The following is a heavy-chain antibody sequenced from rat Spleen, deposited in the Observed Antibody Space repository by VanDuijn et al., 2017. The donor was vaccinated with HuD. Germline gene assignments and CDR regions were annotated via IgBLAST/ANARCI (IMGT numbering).Heavy chain of an antibody. Sequence: EAQLVESGGGLVQPGGSLKLSCAASGFSFVDYDMAWVRQTPTRGLEWIASINTGGDITYYRDSVKGRFTVSRDDAKNTQHLQMDSLRSEDTATYYCTRHGGLRNWFAYWGQGTLVTVSS. J-gene: IGHJ3*01. D-gene: IGHD1-11*01. CDR3: TRHGGLRNWFAY. CDR2: INTGGDIT. V-gene: IGHV5S13*01. CDR1: GFSFVDYD.